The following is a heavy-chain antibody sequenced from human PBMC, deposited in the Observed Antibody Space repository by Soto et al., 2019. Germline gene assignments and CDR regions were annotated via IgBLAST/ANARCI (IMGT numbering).Heavy chain of an antibody. D-gene: IGHD3-3*01. CDR2: ISYSGST. CDR1: GGSFSSYY. Sequence: SETLSLTCTVSGGSFSSYYWSWIRQPPGKGLEWIGYISYSGSTNYNPSLKSRVTISVDTSTNQLSLKLSSVTAADTAVYYCARHRGITVFGVVIHNNWFDPWGQGTLVTVS. CDR3: ARHRGITVFGVVIHNNWFDP. J-gene: IGHJ5*02. V-gene: IGHV4-59*08.